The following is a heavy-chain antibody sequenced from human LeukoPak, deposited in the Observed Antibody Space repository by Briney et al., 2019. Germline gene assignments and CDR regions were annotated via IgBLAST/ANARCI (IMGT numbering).Heavy chain of an antibody. V-gene: IGHV3-23*01. D-gene: IGHD2-8*01. CDR2: FSGSGGST. Sequence: QAGGSLRLSCAASGFTFSSYAMSWVRQAPRKGLEWVSSFSGSGGSTHYADSVKGRFTISRDNSENTLYLQMNSLRAEDTAVYYCAKDLMLHRANGYFDYWGQGTLVTVSS. CDR3: AKDLMLHRANGYFDY. CDR1: GFTFSSYA. J-gene: IGHJ4*02.